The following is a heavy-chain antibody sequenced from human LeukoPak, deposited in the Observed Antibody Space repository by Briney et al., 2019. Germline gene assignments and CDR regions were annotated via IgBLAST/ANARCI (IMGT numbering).Heavy chain of an antibody. D-gene: IGHD4-17*01. CDR2: IHSRGTT. CDR1: DGSIISYY. Sequence: SETLSLTCTGSDGSIISYYWSWIRQPPGKGLEWIGVIHSRGTTNYNPSLKSRVTISVDTSKTQFSLKVNSVTTADTAVYYCARGWTVTTYEYWGQGILVTVFS. CDR3: ARGWTVTTYEY. V-gene: IGHV4-59*01. J-gene: IGHJ4*02.